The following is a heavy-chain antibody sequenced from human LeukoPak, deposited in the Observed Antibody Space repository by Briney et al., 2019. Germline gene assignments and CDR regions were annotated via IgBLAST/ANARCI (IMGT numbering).Heavy chain of an antibody. CDR3: AKGYSSGWYYSGMDV. Sequence: SGGSLRLSCVASGFTFSNYGMNWVRQAPGKGLEWVSVISGSGGTTYYADSVKGRFTISRDNSKNAQFLQMNSLRAEDTAIYYCAKGYSSGWYYSGMDVWGKGTTVTVSS. CDR1: GFTFSNYG. CDR2: ISGSGGTT. J-gene: IGHJ6*04. D-gene: IGHD6-19*01. V-gene: IGHV3-23*01.